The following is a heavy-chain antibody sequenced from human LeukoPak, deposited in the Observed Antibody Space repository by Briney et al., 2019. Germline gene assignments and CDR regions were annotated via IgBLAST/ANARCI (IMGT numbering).Heavy chain of an antibody. CDR2: ISWNSGSI. Sequence: GRSLRLSCAASGFTFDDYAMHWVRQAPGKGLEWVSGISWNSGSIGYADSVKGRFTISRDNAKNSLYLQMNSLRAEDTAVYYCARDLQRSDPEIDPWGQGTLVTVSS. J-gene: IGHJ5*02. CDR3: ARDLQRSDPEIDP. D-gene: IGHD4-11*01. CDR1: GFTFDDYA. V-gene: IGHV3-9*01.